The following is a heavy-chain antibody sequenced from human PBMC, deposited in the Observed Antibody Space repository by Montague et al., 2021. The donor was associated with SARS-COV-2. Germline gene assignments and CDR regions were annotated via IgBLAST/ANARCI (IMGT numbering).Heavy chain of an antibody. CDR2: IYSSGGT. D-gene: IGHD5-24*01. CDR1: GGSISHYY. V-gene: IGHV4-59*01. Sequence: SETLSLTCAVSGGSISHYYWNWIRQPPGRGLEWIGYIYSSGGTNYNPSLKSRVTLSLDASKSQFSLKLSSVTAADTAVYYCAGLQGDGSLYGMDVWGQGTTVTVSS. CDR3: AGLQGDGSLYGMDV. J-gene: IGHJ6*02.